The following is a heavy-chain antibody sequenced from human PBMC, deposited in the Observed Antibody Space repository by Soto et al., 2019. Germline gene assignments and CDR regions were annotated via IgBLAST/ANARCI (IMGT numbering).Heavy chain of an antibody. CDR3: ARHLHPHGVTGVGV. J-gene: IGHJ4*02. Sequence: SETLSLTCTVSGGSISSSSYYWGWIRQPPGKGLEWIGSIYYSGSTYYNPSLKSRVTISVDTSKNQFSLKLSSVTAADTAVYYCARHLHPHGVTGVGVWGQGTLVTVSS. D-gene: IGHD2-21*02. V-gene: IGHV4-39*01. CDR1: GGSISSSSYY. CDR2: IYYSGST.